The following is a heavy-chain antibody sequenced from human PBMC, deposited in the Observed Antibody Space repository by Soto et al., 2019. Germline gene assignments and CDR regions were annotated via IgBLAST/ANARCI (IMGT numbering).Heavy chain of an antibody. Sequence: QVQLQESGPGLVKPSQTLSLTCTVSGGSITSGGYYWSWIRQHPGKGLEWIAYIFHSGSTDYNPSLKSRVSISVDTSKNQFSLKLTFVTAADTAMYYCVRGGIAGNWFDPWGQGTLVTVSS. V-gene: IGHV4-31*03. CDR1: GGSITSGGYY. D-gene: IGHD6-13*01. CDR2: IFHSGST. J-gene: IGHJ5*02. CDR3: VRGGIAGNWFDP.